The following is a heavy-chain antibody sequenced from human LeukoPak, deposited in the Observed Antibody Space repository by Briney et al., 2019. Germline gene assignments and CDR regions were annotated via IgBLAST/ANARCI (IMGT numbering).Heavy chain of an antibody. V-gene: IGHV4-39*01. J-gene: IGHJ4*02. CDR2: IYYSGST. Sequence: TSETLSLTCSVSGGAISSTGYYWGWLRQPPGKGLEWIGSIYYSGSTYYNPSLKSRVTISVDTSKNQFSLKLSSVTAADTAVYYCARGLRHYDSSGYYYYWGQGTLVTVSS. D-gene: IGHD3-22*01. CDR3: ARGLRHYDSSGYYYY. CDR1: GGAISSTGYY.